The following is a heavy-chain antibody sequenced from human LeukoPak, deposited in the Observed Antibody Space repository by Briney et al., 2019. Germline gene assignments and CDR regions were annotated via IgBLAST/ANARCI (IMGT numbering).Heavy chain of an antibody. CDR2: ISYDGSNK. V-gene: IGHV3-30*18. J-gene: IGHJ3*02. D-gene: IGHD4-17*01. Sequence: QTGGSLRLSCAASGFTFSSYGMHWVRRAPGKGLEWVAVISYDGSNKYYADSVKGRFTISRDNSKNTLYLQMNSLRAEDTAVYYCAKADYYGDYGRRDAFDIWGQGTMVTVSS. CDR1: GFTFSSYG. CDR3: AKADYYGDYGRRDAFDI.